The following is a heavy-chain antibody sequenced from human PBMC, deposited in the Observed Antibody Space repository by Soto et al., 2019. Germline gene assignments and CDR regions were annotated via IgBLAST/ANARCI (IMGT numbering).Heavy chain of an antibody. V-gene: IGHV4-34*01. CDR3: TRGLFSGSSYSGSWYYFDS. CDR1: GVSFSGYI. Sequence: ETLSLTCAVSGVSFSGYIWTWIRQTPGKGLQWIGQINHSGSSIYNPPLKNRVTISTMSNNKFSLELSSVTAADTAVYYCTRGLFSGSSYSGSWYYFDSWGQGTMVTVSS. CDR2: INHSGSS. D-gene: IGHD1-26*01. J-gene: IGHJ4*02.